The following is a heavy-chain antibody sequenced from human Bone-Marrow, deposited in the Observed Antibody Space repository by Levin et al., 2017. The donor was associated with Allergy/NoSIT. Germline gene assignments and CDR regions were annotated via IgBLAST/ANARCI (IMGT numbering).Heavy chain of an antibody. CDR1: GFIVSDYG. CDR3: ARERGSRGSGIIFDP. CDR2: LSYDGSDT. D-gene: IGHD3-10*01. V-gene: IGHV3-30-3*01. Sequence: LSLTCAPSGFIVSDYGMHWVRQAPGKGLEWVAFLSYDGSDTYYAGSVRGRFTISRDDSKNTLYLQMNGLGAEDTAVYYCARERGSRGSGIIFDPWGQGTLVTVSS. J-gene: IGHJ5*02.